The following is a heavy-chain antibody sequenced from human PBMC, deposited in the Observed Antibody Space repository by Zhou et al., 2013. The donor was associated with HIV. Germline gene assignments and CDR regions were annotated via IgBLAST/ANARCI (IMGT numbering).Heavy chain of an antibody. J-gene: IGHJ5*02. CDR2: IIPILGIA. D-gene: IGHD3-3*01. CDR3: AREVLGYYDFWSGYLKA. CDR1: GGTFSSYA. Sequence: QVQLVQSGAEVKKPGSSVKVSCKASGGTFSSYAISWVRQAPGQGLEWMGRIIPILGIANYAQKFQGRVTITADKSTSTAYMELSSLRSEDTAVYYCAREVLGYYDFWSGYLKAWGQGTLVTVSS. V-gene: IGHV1-69*04.